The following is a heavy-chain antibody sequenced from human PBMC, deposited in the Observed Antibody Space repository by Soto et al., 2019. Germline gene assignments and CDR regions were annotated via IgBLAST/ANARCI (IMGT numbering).Heavy chain of an antibody. CDR2: IYYRGST. CDR3: ARSANIVGASTGSTYYYYYYGMDV. CDR1: GGSISSNFYY. J-gene: IGHJ6*02. D-gene: IGHD1-26*01. Sequence: SETLSLTCTVSGGSISSNFYYWGWIRQPPGKGLQWIGNIYYRGSTNYNPSLKSPVTISVDTSKNQFSLKLSSVTAADTAVYYCARSANIVGASTGSTYYYYYYGMDVWGQGTTVTVSS. V-gene: IGHV4-39*07.